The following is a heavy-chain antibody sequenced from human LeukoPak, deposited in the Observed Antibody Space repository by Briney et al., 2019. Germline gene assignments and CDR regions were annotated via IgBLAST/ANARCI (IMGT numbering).Heavy chain of an antibody. CDR1: GGSISNYY. CDR2: IYTSGTT. D-gene: IGHD3-3*01. CDR3: AQSYYDFWSGPIGY. V-gene: IGHV4-4*07. J-gene: IGHJ4*02. Sequence: SETLSLTCTVSGGSISNYYWSWIRQSAGKGLEWIGRIYTSGTTNYNPSLKSRVTMSVDTSKKQFSLKLTSVTAADTAVYYCAQSYYDFWSGPIGYWGQGTLVTVSS.